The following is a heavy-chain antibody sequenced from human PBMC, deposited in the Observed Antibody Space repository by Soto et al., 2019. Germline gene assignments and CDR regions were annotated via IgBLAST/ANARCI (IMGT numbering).Heavy chain of an antibody. Sequence: ASVKVSCKTSGYTFTNNGINWVRQAPGKGLEWMGWINPYNANTNYAQKLQGRVTMTTDTSTSTAYMDLRSLTSDDTAVYYCARDRVAGIWGDAFDIWGQGTMVTVSS. J-gene: IGHJ3*02. V-gene: IGHV1-18*04. CDR1: GYTFTNNG. D-gene: IGHD3-16*01. CDR2: INPYNANT. CDR3: ARDRVAGIWGDAFDI.